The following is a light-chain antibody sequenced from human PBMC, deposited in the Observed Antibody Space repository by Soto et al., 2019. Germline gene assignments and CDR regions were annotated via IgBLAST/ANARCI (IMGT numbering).Light chain of an antibody. CDR3: QQYNSYSPRT. Sequence: DIQMTQSPSTQSASVGDRVTITSRASQSISSWLAWYQQKPGKAPKLLIYEASSLESGVPSRFSGSRSGTEFTLTISSLQPDDFATYYCQQYNSYSPRTFGQGTKVEIK. J-gene: IGKJ1*01. CDR1: QSISSW. V-gene: IGKV1-5*03. CDR2: EAS.